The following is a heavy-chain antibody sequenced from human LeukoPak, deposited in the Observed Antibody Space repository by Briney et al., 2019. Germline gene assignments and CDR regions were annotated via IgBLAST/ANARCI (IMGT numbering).Heavy chain of an antibody. V-gene: IGHV4-38-2*02. CDR2: IYHSGST. J-gene: IGHJ5*02. CDR1: GYSISSGYY. CDR3: ARVHYDILTGYQNWFDP. Sequence: SETLSLTCTVSGYSISSGYYWGWIRQPPGKGLEWIGSIYHSGSTYYNPSLKSRVTISVDTSKNQFSLKLSSVTAADTAVYYCARVHYDILTGYQNWFDPWGQGTLVTVSS. D-gene: IGHD3-9*01.